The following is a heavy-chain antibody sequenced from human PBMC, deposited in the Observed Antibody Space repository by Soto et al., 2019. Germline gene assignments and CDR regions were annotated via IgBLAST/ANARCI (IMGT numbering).Heavy chain of an antibody. CDR1: GGTFSSHG. D-gene: IGHD6-13*01. CDR3: AGASDSTWYNWLDP. Sequence: SVKRSCKASGGTFSSHGIRWMRQAPVQGLELMGGIIPTFGTTNYPHKFRGRVTITADESTSTAYMELSSLRSEDTAVYYCAGASDSTWYNWLDPWGQGTLVTVSS. V-gene: IGHV1-69*01. J-gene: IGHJ5*02. CDR2: IIPTFGTT.